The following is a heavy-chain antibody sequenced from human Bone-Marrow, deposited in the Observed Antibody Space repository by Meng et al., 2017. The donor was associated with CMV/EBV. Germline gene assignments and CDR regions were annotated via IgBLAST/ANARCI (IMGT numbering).Heavy chain of an antibody. J-gene: IGHJ4*02. Sequence: LRLSCTVSGGSLSSGGYYWTWIRQHPGKGLEWIGHISDRGSTYYNPSLKSRVDISVDTSKNQFSLSLNSVTAADTAVYYCTTCVPRRDYYATSGYCAYWGQGTLVTVSS. CDR3: TTCVPRRDYYATSGYCAY. CDR1: GGSLSSGGYY. D-gene: IGHD3-22*01. CDR2: ISDRGST. V-gene: IGHV4-31*03.